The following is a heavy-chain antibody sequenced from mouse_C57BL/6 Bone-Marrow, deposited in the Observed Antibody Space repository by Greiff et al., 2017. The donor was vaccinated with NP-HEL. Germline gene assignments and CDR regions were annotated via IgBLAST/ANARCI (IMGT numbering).Heavy chain of an antibody. CDR1: GYTFTDYY. CDR2: INPNNGGT. D-gene: IGHD1-1*02. Sequence: EVQLQQSGPELVKPGASVKISCKASGYTFTDYYMNWVKQSHGKSLEWIGDINPNNGGTSYNQKFKGKATLTVDKSSSTAYMELRSLTSEDSAVYYCARGWSNFDVWGTGTTVTVSS. J-gene: IGHJ1*03. V-gene: IGHV1-26*01. CDR3: ARGWSNFDV.